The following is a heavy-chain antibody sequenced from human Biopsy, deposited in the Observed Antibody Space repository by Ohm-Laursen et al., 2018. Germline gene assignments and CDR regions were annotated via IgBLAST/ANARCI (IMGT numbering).Heavy chain of an antibody. J-gene: IGHJ2*01. D-gene: IGHD6-19*01. CDR3: ARTPGKAVAGRFLDL. CDR2: IYSSGGS. CDR1: GGSTNDYF. Sequence: SETLSLTCSVSGGSTNDYFWSWIRQPAGETLEWIGRIYSSGGSSYNPSLKSRISILMDTSNNQFSLTLTSVTAADTAVYYCARTPGKAVAGRFLDLWGRGTLVTVSS. V-gene: IGHV4-4*07.